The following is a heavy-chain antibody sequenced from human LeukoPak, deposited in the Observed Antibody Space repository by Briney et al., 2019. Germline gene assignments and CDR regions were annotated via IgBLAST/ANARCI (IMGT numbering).Heavy chain of an antibody. V-gene: IGHV3-23*01. CDR3: AKDSRGRTDY. CDR1: GFTFNNDA. D-gene: IGHD6-19*01. Sequence: GGSLRLSCAASGFTFNNDAINWVRQAPGKGLEWVSGISGSGGSTYYADLVKGRFTISRDNSKNTLYLQMNSLRAEDTAVYYCAKDSRGRTDYWGQGTLVTVSS. CDR2: ISGSGGST. J-gene: IGHJ4*02.